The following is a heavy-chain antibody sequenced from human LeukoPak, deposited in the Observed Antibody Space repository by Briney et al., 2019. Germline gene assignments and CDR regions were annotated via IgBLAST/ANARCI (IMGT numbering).Heavy chain of an antibody. CDR2: INHSGSI. J-gene: IGHJ6*03. CDR3: ARGRHSSSWYYYYMDV. CDR1: GGSFSGYY. Sequence: SETLSLTCAVYGGSFSGYYWSWIRQPPGKGLGWIGEINHSGSINYNPSLKSRVTISVDTSKNQFSLKLSSVTAADTAVYYCARGRHSSSWYYYYMDVWGKGTTVTVSS. V-gene: IGHV4-34*01. D-gene: IGHD6-13*01.